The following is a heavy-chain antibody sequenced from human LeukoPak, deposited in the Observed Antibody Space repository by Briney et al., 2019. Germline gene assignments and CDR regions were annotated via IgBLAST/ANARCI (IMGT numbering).Heavy chain of an antibody. CDR2: ISYDGSNK. J-gene: IGHJ2*01. CDR3: AKDRADFGDYRWYFVL. CDR1: GFTLNSYA. V-gene: IGHV3-30*18. D-gene: IGHD4-17*01. Sequence: PGGSLRLSCAASGFTLNSYAMHWVRQAPGKGLEWVAVISYDGSNKYYADSVKGRFTISRDNSKNTLYLQMNSLRGDDTAVYYCAKDRADFGDYRWYFVLWGRGTLVTVSS.